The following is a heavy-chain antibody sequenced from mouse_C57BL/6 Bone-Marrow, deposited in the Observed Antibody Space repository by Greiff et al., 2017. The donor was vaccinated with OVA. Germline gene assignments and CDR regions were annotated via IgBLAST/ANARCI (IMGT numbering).Heavy chain of an antibody. J-gene: IGHJ4*01. D-gene: IGHD2-1*01. CDR1: GFNIKDDY. V-gene: IGHV14-4*01. Sequence: VQLKESGAELVRPGASVKVSCTASGFNIKDDYMHWVKQRPEQGLEWIGWIDPENGDTEYASKFQGKATITADTSSNTAYLQLSSLTSEDTAVYYCIRYGNSIYYYAMDYWGQGTSVTVSS. CDR3: IRYGNSIYYYAMDY. CDR2: IDPENGDT.